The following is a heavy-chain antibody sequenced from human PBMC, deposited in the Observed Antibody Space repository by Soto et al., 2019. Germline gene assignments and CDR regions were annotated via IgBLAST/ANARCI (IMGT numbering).Heavy chain of an antibody. D-gene: IGHD3-22*01. J-gene: IGHJ4*02. V-gene: IGHV1-8*01. CDR1: GYTFTSYD. Sequence: QVQLVQSGAEVKKPGASVKVSCKASGYTFTSYDINWVRQATGQGLEWMGWMNPNSGNTGYAQKFQGRVTMTRNTSISTAYMELSSLRSEDTAVYYCARVPNYYDSSGYYYGFDYWGQGTLVTVSS. CDR3: ARVPNYYDSSGYYYGFDY. CDR2: MNPNSGNT.